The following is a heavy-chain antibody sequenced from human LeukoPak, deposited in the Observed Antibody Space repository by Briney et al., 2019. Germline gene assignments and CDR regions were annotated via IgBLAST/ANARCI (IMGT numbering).Heavy chain of an antibody. Sequence: PGGSLRLSCAASGFTFRTYAMTWVRQTPGRGLEWVSGISATGGTTYYADSAKGRFTISRDNSKSTLYLQMNSLRAEDTAVYYCAKDYPDFDYWGQGTLVTVSS. J-gene: IGHJ4*02. CDR3: AKDYPDFDY. V-gene: IGHV3-23*01. CDR2: ISATGGTT. CDR1: GFTFRTYA.